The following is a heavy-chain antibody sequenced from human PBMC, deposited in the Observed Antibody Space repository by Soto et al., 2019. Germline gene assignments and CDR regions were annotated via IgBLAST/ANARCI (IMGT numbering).Heavy chain of an antibody. CDR1: GFTFSSYA. CDR2: ISGSGGST. Sequence: PGGSLRLSCAASGFTFSSYAMSWVRQAPGKGLEWVSAISGSGGSTYYADSVKGRFTISRDNSKNTLYLQMNSLRAEDTAVYYCAKDQYGRMVTTLSYWYFDLWGRGTLVTVSS. V-gene: IGHV3-23*01. D-gene: IGHD4-4*01. CDR3: AKDQYGRMVTTLSYWYFDL. J-gene: IGHJ2*01.